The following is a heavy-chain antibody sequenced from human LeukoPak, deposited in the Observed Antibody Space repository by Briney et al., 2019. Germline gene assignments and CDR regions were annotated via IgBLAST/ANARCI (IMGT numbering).Heavy chain of an antibody. CDR1: GFTFSSYG. CDR3: AKAPAAAGNKGLPYDY. V-gene: IGHV3-30*18. Sequence: PGRSLRLSCAASGFTFSSYGMHWVRQAPGRGLEWVAVISYDGSNKYYADSVKGRFTISRDNSKNTLYLQMNSLRAEDTAVYYCAKAPAAAGNKGLPYDYWGQGTLVTVSS. CDR2: ISYDGSNK. J-gene: IGHJ4*02. D-gene: IGHD6-13*01.